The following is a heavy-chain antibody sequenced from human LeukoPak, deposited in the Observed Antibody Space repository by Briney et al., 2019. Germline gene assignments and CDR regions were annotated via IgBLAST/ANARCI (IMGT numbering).Heavy chain of an antibody. V-gene: IGHV3-23*01. CDR3: AKPLMVRGANFDY. Sequence: GGSLRPSCAASGFTFSSYAMSWVRQAPGKGLEWVSAISGSGGSTYYADSVKGRFTISRDNSKNTLYLQMNSLRAEDTAVYYCAKPLMVRGANFDYWGQGTLVTVSS. CDR2: ISGSGGST. CDR1: GFTFSSYA. D-gene: IGHD3-10*01. J-gene: IGHJ4*02.